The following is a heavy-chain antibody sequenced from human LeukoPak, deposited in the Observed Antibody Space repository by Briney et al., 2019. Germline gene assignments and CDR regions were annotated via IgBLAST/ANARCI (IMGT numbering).Heavy chain of an antibody. CDR3: AKAKVQYYDLFNI. J-gene: IGHJ3*02. Sequence: PGGSLRLSCAASGFTFSSYALSWVRQAPGKGLEWVSAISGSGGSTYYADSVKGRFTISRDNSKNTLYLQMNSLRAEDTAVYYCAKAKVQYYDLFNIWGQGTMVTVSS. V-gene: IGHV3-23*01. D-gene: IGHD3-22*01. CDR2: ISGSGGST. CDR1: GFTFSSYA.